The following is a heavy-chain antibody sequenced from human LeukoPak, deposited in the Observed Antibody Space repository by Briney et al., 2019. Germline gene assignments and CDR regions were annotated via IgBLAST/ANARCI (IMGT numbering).Heavy chain of an antibody. CDR3: MRDAPGSNTGDY. J-gene: IGHJ4*02. Sequence: GGSLRLSCTASGFSFSSYEFNWVRHAPGKGLEWLSFINVSGGRILYADSVRGRFTISRDNAKNSLYLQMNSLRAEDTATYYCMRDAPGSNTGDYWGQGTLVTVSS. CDR2: INVSGGRI. V-gene: IGHV3-48*03. CDR1: GFSFSSYE. D-gene: IGHD1-14*01.